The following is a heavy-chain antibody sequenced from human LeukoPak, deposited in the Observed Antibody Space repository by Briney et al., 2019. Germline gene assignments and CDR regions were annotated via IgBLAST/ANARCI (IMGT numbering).Heavy chain of an antibody. Sequence: SETLSLTCTVSGGCISSSSYYWSWIRQPAGKGLEWIGRIYTSGSTNYNPSLKSRVTMSVDTSKNQFSLKLSSVTAADTAVYYCARDGDYSSSYQSGDFQHWGQGTLVTVSS. J-gene: IGHJ1*01. CDR1: GGCISSSSYY. CDR3: ARDGDYSSSYQSGDFQH. D-gene: IGHD6-13*01. CDR2: IYTSGST. V-gene: IGHV4-61*02.